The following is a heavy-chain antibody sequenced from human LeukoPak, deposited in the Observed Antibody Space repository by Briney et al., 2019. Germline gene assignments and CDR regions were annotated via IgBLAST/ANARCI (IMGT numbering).Heavy chain of an antibody. Sequence: PGGSLRLSSAAPGFNLRRYGFHTVRQAPGKGLEWVTFIRYDGSDKYYADPVMGRFTISRDNAKKTLYLQMTSLKVEDTATYCARAGNSESIWGQGIPVSVSS. J-gene: IGHJ4*02. D-gene: IGHD4-11*01. CDR2: IRYDGSDK. CDR3: ARAGNSESI. CDR1: GFNLRRYG. V-gene: IGHV3-30*02.